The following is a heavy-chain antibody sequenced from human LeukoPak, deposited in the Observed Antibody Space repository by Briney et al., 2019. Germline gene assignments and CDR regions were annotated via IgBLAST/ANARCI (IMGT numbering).Heavy chain of an antibody. Sequence: GGSLRLSCAASGFTFSRYPMQWVRQAPGKGLEWGAVISTDGRDIKYADSVKGRFTISRDNSKNTLSLQMNSLRGDDTAVYYCARDAQIAAAAYYFDYWGQGTLVTVSS. CDR2: ISTDGRDI. CDR3: ARDAQIAAAAYYFDY. J-gene: IGHJ4*02. V-gene: IGHV3-30*04. CDR1: GFTFSRYP. D-gene: IGHD6-13*01.